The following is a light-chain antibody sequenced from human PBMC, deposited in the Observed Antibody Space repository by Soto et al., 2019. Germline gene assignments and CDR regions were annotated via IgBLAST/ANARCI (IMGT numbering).Light chain of an antibody. CDR3: QQCGSSQWT. CDR1: QSVSSYY. Sequence: NVWTQSPGTLSLSPGERATLSCRASQSVSSYYLAWYQQKPGQAPRLLIYAASSRATGIPDRFSGGGSGTDFTLTISRLEPEDFAVYYCQQCGSSQWTFGQGTKVDIK. V-gene: IGKV3-20*01. J-gene: IGKJ1*01. CDR2: AAS.